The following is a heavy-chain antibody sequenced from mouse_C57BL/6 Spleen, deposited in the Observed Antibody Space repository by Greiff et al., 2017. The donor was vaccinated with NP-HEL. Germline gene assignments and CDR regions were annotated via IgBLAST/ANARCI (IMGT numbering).Heavy chain of an antibody. Sequence: QVQLKESGPGLVQPSQSLSITCTVSGFSLTSYGVHWVRQSPGKGLEWLGVIWSGGSPDDNAAFISRLSISQDNSKSQVFFKMNSRQADDPAIYYCAGGKRNFDYWGQGTTLTVSS. J-gene: IGHJ2*01. CDR2: IWSGGSP. D-gene: IGHD2-1*01. V-gene: IGHV2-2*01. CDR3: AGGKRNFDY. CDR1: GFSLTSYG.